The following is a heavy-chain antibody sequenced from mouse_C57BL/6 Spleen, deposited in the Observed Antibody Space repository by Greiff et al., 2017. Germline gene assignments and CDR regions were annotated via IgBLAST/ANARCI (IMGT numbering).Heavy chain of an antibody. CDR1: GYTFTSYW. CDR2: IDPSDSET. CDR3: ARASGSESFDY. Sequence: VKLQEPGAELVRPGSSVKLSCTASGYTFTSYWMHWVKQRPKQGLEWIGNIDPSDSETHYNQKFKDKATLTVDKSSSTAYMQLSSLTSEDAAVYYCARASGSESFDYWGRGTTLTVAS. V-gene: IGHV1-52*01. D-gene: IGHD6-1*01. J-gene: IGHJ2*01.